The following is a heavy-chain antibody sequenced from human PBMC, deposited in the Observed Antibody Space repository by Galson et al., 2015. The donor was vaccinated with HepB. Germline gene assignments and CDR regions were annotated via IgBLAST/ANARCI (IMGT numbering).Heavy chain of an antibody. Sequence: SLRLSCAASGFTFSSYNMNWVRQAPGKGLEWVSSISSSSTYIYYADSVKGRFTISRDNAKNSLYLQMNSLRAEDTAVYYCARRPSVWYAEYFQHWGQGTLVTVSS. CDR1: GFTFSSYN. CDR2: ISSSSTYI. D-gene: IGHD6-19*01. CDR3: ARRPSVWYAEYFQH. J-gene: IGHJ1*01. V-gene: IGHV3-21*01.